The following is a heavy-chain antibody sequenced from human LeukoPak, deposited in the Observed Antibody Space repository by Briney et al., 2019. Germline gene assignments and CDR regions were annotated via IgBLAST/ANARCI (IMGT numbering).Heavy chain of an antibody. D-gene: IGHD3/OR15-3a*01. J-gene: IGHJ4*02. Sequence: GGSLRLSCAASGFTFSDYYMSWIRQAPGKGLEWVSYISSSSSYTNYADSVKGRFTISRDNAKNSLYLQMNSLRAEDTAVYYCARAGTGYFTVGGIFDYWGQGTLVTVSS. CDR3: ARAGTGYFTVGGIFDY. CDR2: ISSSSSYT. CDR1: GFTFSDYY. V-gene: IGHV3-11*06.